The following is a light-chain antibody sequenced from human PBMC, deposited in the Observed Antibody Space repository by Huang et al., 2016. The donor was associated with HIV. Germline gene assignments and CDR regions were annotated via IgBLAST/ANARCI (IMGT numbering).Light chain of an antibody. CDR3: QQYGSSPIT. Sequence: EIVLTQSPGTLYLSPGERATLSCRASQSVSSSFLAWYQQKRGQAPRLLIHGAYDRATGVPYRFGGRGSGTDFSLTSSRLEHEDFAVYYCQQYGSSPITFAQGTRLEMK. CDR2: GAY. V-gene: IGKV3-20*01. J-gene: IGKJ5*01. CDR1: QSVSSSF.